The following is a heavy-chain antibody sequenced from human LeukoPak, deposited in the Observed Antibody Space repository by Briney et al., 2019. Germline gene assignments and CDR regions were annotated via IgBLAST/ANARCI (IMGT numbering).Heavy chain of an antibody. V-gene: IGHV5-51*01. J-gene: IGHJ4*02. Sequence: ESLKISCKGSGYSFTSYWIGWVRQPGKGLEWMGIIYSPSFQGQVTISADKSISTAYLQWSSLKASDTAMYYCARGRSGYSYGFDYWGQGTLVTVSS. CDR2: IY. CDR3: ARGRSGYSYGFDY. CDR1: GYSFTSYW. D-gene: IGHD5-18*01.